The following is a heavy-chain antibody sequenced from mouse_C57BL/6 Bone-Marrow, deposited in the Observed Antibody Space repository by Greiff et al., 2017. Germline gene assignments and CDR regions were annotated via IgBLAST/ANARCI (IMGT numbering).Heavy chain of an antibody. J-gene: IGHJ3*01. Sequence: QVQLQQPGAELVKPGASVKLSCKASGYTFTSYWMHWVKQRPGRGLEWIGRIDPKSGGTKYNEKFKSKATLTVDKPSSTAYMQLSSLTSEDSAVYYCARHDGYPAWFAYWGQGTLVTVSA. CDR2: IDPKSGGT. CDR3: ARHDGYPAWFAY. V-gene: IGHV1-72*01. D-gene: IGHD2-3*01. CDR1: GYTFTSYW.